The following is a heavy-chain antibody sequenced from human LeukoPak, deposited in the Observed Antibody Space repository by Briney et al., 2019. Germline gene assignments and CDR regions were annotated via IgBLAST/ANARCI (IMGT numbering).Heavy chain of an antibody. CDR3: ARHSPSSGSD. CDR2: IFYSGST. Sequence: SETLSLTCTVSGGSISSRTYCWGWIRQPPGKGLEWIGNIFYSGSTYYNPSLKSRVTISVDTSKNQFSLNLSSVTAADTAVYYCARHSPSSGSDWGQGTLVTVSS. J-gene: IGHJ4*02. CDR1: GGSISSRTYC. V-gene: IGHV4-39*01. D-gene: IGHD6-19*01.